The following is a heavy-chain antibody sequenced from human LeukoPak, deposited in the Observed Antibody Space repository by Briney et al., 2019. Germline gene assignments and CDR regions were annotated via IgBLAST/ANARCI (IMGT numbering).Heavy chain of an antibody. CDR3: AELGITMIGGV. V-gene: IGHV3-7*01. CDR1: GFIFSSYW. Sequence: GGSLRLSCAASGFIFSSYWMAWVRQAPGKGLEWVANIKEDGSDKNYVDSVKGRFTISRDNAKNSLYLQMNSLRAEDTAVYYCAELGITMIGGVWGKGTTVTISS. D-gene: IGHD3-10*02. J-gene: IGHJ6*04. CDR2: IKEDGSDK.